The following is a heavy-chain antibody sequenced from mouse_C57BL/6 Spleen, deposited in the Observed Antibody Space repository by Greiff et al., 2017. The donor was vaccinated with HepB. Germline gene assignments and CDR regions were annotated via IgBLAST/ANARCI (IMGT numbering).Heavy chain of an antibody. CDR3: TSPYYGSSYDYYAMDY. CDR2: ISSGGDYI. D-gene: IGHD1-1*01. J-gene: IGHJ4*01. CDR1: GFTFSSYA. V-gene: IGHV5-9-1*02. Sequence: EVQLVESGEGLVKPGGSLKLSCAASGFTFSSYAMSWVRQTPEKRLEWVAYISSGGDYIYYADTVKGRFTISRDNARNTLYLQMSSLKSEDTAMYYCTSPYYGSSYDYYAMDYWGQGTSVTVSS.